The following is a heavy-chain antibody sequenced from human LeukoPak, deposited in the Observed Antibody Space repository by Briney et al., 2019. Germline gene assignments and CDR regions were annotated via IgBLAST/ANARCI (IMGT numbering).Heavy chain of an antibody. CDR1: GFTFSSYS. D-gene: IGHD6-19*01. Sequence: PGGSLRLSCAASGFTFSSYSMNWVRQAPGKGLEWVSSISSSSSYIYYADSVKGRFTISRDNAKNSLYLQMNSLRAEDTAVYYCARDNVPKYSSGCDYWGQGTLVTVSS. CDR3: ARDNVPKYSSGCDY. CDR2: ISSSSSYI. J-gene: IGHJ4*02. V-gene: IGHV3-21*01.